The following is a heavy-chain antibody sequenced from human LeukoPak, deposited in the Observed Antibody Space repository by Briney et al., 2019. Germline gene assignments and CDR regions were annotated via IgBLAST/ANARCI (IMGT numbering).Heavy chain of an antibody. Sequence: GGSLRLSCAASGFTFSSRAMNWGRQAPGEGLEWGSTISGSGDSTYYADSVADRFIISRDNSKNTLYLQMNSLRAEDTALYFCAKSLDGSGSYYNGDYWGQGTLVTVSS. CDR1: GFTFSSRA. CDR3: AKSLDGSGSYYNGDY. D-gene: IGHD3-10*01. V-gene: IGHV3-23*01. J-gene: IGHJ4*02. CDR2: ISGSGDST.